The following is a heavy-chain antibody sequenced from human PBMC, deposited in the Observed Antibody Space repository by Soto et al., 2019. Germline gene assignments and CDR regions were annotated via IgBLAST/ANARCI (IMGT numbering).Heavy chain of an antibody. CDR2: ILNDGSQK. CDR3: ATPRGEAAAGPYYYYDMDV. Sequence: GGSLRLSCAASGFTFSRYPMHWVRQAPGKGLEWVAVILNDGSQKYYSDSVKGRFTISRDNSKNTLYLQMNSLRAEDTAVYYCATPRGEAAAGPYYYYDMDVWGQGTTVTVSS. D-gene: IGHD6-13*01. V-gene: IGHV3-30-3*01. J-gene: IGHJ6*02. CDR1: GFTFSRYP.